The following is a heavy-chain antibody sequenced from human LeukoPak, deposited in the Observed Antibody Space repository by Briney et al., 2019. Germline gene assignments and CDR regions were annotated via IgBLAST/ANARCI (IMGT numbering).Heavy chain of an antibody. Sequence: SETLSLTCTVSGGSVSSSLYYWGWIRQPPGKGLEWIGNIFYSGSTYYNPSLKSRVTISVDTSKNQFSLKVRGVTAADTAVYYCARRKDEVTATFDYWGQGTLVTVFS. D-gene: IGHD2-21*02. CDR3: ARRKDEVTATFDY. CDR2: IFYSGST. V-gene: IGHV4-39*01. CDR1: GGSVSSSLYY. J-gene: IGHJ4*02.